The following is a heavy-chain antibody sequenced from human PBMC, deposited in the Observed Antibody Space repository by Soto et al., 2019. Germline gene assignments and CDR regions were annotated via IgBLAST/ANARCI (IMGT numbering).Heavy chain of an antibody. CDR3: ATDSNVYDILTGPSFDYYGMDV. CDR1: GCTLTELS. V-gene: IGHV1-24*01. D-gene: IGHD3-9*01. CDR2: FDPEDGET. J-gene: IGHJ6*04. Sequence: VKVSCKVSGCTLTELSMHWVRQAPGKGPEWMGGFDPEDGETIYAQKFQGRVTMTEDTSTDTAYMELSSLRSEDTAVYYCATDSNVYDILTGPSFDYYGMDVWGKGTMVTVSS.